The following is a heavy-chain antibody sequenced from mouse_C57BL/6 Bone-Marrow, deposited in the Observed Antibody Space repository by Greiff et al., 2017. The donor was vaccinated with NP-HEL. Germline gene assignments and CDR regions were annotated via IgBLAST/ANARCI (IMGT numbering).Heavy chain of an antibody. D-gene: IGHD3-2*02. CDR3: VSGSSGYLFAY. Sequence: EVNVVESGGGLVQPKGSLKLSCAASGFTFNTYAMHLVRQAPGKGLDWVARIRSKSSNYATYYADSVKDRFTISRDDSQSMLYLQMNNLKTEDTAMYYCVSGSSGYLFAYWGQGTLVTVSA. J-gene: IGHJ3*01. V-gene: IGHV10-3*01. CDR1: GFTFNTYA. CDR2: IRSKSSNYAT.